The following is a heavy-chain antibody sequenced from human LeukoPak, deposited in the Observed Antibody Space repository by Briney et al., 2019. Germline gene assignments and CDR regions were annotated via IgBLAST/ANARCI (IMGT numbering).Heavy chain of an antibody. J-gene: IGHJ4*02. CDR2: ISSSSSYM. CDR3: ARGYCSGGSCYRAFDY. V-gene: IGHV3-21*01. Sequence: GGSLRLSCAASGFTFSSYSMNWVRQAPGKGLEGVSAISSSSSYMYYAQSMKGGFTISRDNAKNSLYLQMNSLRAEDTAVYYCARGYCSGGSCYRAFDYWGQGTLVTVSS. CDR1: GFTFSSYS. D-gene: IGHD2-15*01.